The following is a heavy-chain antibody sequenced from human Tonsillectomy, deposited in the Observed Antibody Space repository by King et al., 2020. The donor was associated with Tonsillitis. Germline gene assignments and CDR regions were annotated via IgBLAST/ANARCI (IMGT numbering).Heavy chain of an antibody. CDR3: AKDEPWLLAQIWFDP. J-gene: IGHJ5*02. Sequence: VQMVESGGGVVQPGRSLRLSCAASGFTFSSYGMHWVRRAPGKGLEWVAFIWYDGSDKYYADSVKGRFTISRDNSKNTLYLQMKNLRGEDMAVYYCAKDEPWLLAQIWFDPWGQGTLVTVSS. CDR2: IWYDGSDK. V-gene: IGHV3-33*03. CDR1: GFTFSSYG. D-gene: IGHD5-12*01.